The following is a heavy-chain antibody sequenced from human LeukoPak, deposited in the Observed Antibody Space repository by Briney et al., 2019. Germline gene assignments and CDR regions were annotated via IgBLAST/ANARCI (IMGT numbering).Heavy chain of an antibody. V-gene: IGHV3-74*01. CDR3: ARDSGGQWLALFDY. D-gene: IGHD6-19*01. Sequence: PGGSLRLTCAASEFTLSHYWMHWVRQAPGKGLEWVSRINSDGSRADYADSVKGRCTISRDNAKNTVYLQMDSLRAEGTAVYYCARDSGGQWLALFDYWGQGTLVTVAS. J-gene: IGHJ4*02. CDR2: INSDGSRA. CDR1: EFTLSHYW.